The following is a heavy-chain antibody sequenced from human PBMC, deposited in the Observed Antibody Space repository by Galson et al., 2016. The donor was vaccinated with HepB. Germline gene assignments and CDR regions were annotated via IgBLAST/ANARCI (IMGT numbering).Heavy chain of an antibody. J-gene: IGHJ3*02. V-gene: IGHV5-51*01. Sequence: QSGAEVKKPGESLTISCKGSGYSFTNYWIAWVRQMPRKGLEWMGIIYPGDSGTRYSPSFQGQVTISADKSTTTAYLQWSSLKASDTAMYYCAVAGTTSSSGFDIWGQGTLVTVS. D-gene: IGHD3-10*01. CDR2: IYPGDSGT. CDR1: GYSFTNYW. CDR3: AVAGTTSSSGFDI.